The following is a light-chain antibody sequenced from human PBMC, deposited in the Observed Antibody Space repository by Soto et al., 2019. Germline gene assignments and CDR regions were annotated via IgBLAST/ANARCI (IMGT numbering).Light chain of an antibody. CDR2: GNT. Sequence: QSVLTQPPSVSGAPGQRFPIPCTGTTPNIGAGYDVTWYQQLPGRAPKLLIYGNTNRPSGVPDRFSGSKSGTSASLAITGLQAEDEADYYCLSFDSSLSVVFGGGTKLTVL. J-gene: IGLJ2*01. CDR3: LSFDSSLSVV. V-gene: IGLV1-40*01. CDR1: TPNIGAGYD.